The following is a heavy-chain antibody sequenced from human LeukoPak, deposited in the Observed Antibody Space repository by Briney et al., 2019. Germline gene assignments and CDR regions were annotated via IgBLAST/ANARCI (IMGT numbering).Heavy chain of an antibody. CDR3: ARVYYYDSSGYLDAFDI. CDR2: IYTSGST. V-gene: IGHV4-4*07. J-gene: IGHJ3*02. Sequence: SETLSLTCTVSGGSISSYYRSWIRQPAGKGLEWIGRIYTSGSTNYNPSLKSRVTMSVDTSKNQFSLKLSSVTAADTAVYYCARVYYYDSSGYLDAFDIWGQGTMVTVSS. D-gene: IGHD3-22*01. CDR1: GGSISSYY.